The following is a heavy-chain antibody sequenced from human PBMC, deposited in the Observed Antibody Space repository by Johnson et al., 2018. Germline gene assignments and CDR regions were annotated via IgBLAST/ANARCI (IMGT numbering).Heavy chain of an antibody. CDR1: GRLLRSSNYY. D-gene: IGHD2-21*01. V-gene: IGHV4-39*07. CDR3: ARALFFVDCYHGGTFDI. Sequence: QVRLQESGPGLVKXSETLSLTCNVSGRLLRSSNYYWGWIRQPPGKGLEWIGSFQYSGNTYYSPSLKSRGAITVDTSKNQFSMRLTAVTAADTAVYYCARALFFVDCYHGGTFDIWGQGTMVTVSS. CDR2: FQYSGNT. J-gene: IGHJ3*02.